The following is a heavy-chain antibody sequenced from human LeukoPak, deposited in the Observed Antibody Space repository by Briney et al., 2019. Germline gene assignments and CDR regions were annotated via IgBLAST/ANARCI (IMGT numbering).Heavy chain of an antibody. Sequence: TGGSLRLSCAASGFTFSSYWMSWVRQAPGKGLEWVANIKQDGSEKYYVDSVKGRFTISRDNAKNSLYLQMNSLRAEDTAVYYCARRGFIRQWLPFDYWGQGTLVTVSS. CDR1: GFTFSSYW. V-gene: IGHV3-7*01. CDR3: ARRGFIRQWLPFDY. J-gene: IGHJ4*02. D-gene: IGHD6-19*01. CDR2: IKQDGSEK.